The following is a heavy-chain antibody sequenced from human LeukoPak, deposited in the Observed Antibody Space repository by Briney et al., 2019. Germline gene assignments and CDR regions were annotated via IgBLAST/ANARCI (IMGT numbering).Heavy chain of an antibody. D-gene: IGHD2-15*01. CDR3: AKEGKDCRDGTCYLSLDY. V-gene: IGHV3-23*01. CDR2: ITGSGSHT. CDR1: GFTFSNYA. Sequence: PGGSLRLSCAASGFTFSNYAMNWVRQAPGKGLEWVSAITGSGSHTYYADSLKGRFTVSRDNSKNILYLQMNSLRAEDTAVYYCAKEGKDCRDGTCYLSLDYWGQGTLVTVSS. J-gene: IGHJ4*02.